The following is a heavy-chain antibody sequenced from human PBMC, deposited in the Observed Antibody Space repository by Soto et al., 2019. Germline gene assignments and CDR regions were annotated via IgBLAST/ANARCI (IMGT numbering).Heavy chain of an antibody. V-gene: IGHV3-23*01. CDR2: ISGSGGST. J-gene: IGHJ4*02. CDR1: GFTFSSYA. Sequence: EVQLLESGGGLVQPGGSLRLSCAASGFTFSSYAMSWVRQAPGKGLEWVSAISGSGGSTYYADSVKGRFTISRDNSKNTLYLQMNSLRAEDTDVYYCAKDESSSWYGQNFDYWGQGTLVTVSS. CDR3: AKDESSSWYGQNFDY. D-gene: IGHD6-13*01.